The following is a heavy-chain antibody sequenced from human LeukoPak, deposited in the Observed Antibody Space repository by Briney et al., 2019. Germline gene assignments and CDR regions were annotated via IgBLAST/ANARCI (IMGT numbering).Heavy chain of an antibody. D-gene: IGHD6-19*01. CDR2: ISDDGINQ. Sequence: GGSLRLSCAASGFSFSTYGMHWVRQAPDKGLEWVAVISDDGINQYYADFVRGRFTISRDNSKNTLYLQMNSLRVEDTAVYYCAKERTSSGWVYFFDYWGRGTLVTVSS. CDR1: GFSFSTYG. V-gene: IGHV3-30*18. J-gene: IGHJ4*02. CDR3: AKERTSSGWVYFFDY.